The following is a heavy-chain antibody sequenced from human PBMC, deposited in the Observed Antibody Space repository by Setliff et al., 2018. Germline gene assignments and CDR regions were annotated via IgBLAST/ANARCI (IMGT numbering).Heavy chain of an antibody. V-gene: IGHV3-30*04. CDR1: GFTFNTYA. CDR2: NTRSDK. CDR3: VRDSPSSLYNFWSGCSDY. Sequence: GGSLRLSCAASGFTFNTYAMHWVRQAPGKGLEWVAVNTRSDKLYADSVRGRFTISRDNSKNTLFLQMNSLRTDDTAVFYCVRDSPSSLYNFWSGCSDYWGQGTLVTVSS. D-gene: IGHD3-3*01. J-gene: IGHJ4*02.